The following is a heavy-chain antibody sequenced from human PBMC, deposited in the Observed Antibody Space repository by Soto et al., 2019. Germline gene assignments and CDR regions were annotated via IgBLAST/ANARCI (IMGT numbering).Heavy chain of an antibody. CDR2: IKKDESEI. V-gene: IGHV3-7*03. D-gene: IGHD2-15*01. CDR3: GRGRDSDGIVYRPVEY. J-gene: IGHJ4*02. Sequence: GSLRLSCAATGFIFSDSSMTWVRRAPGKGLGWVATIKKDESEIYYVDSVKGRFTISRDNAKNSLDLQMTSLRVEDTAVYYCGRGRDSDGIVYRPVEYWGQGTLVTVSS. CDR1: GFIFSDSS.